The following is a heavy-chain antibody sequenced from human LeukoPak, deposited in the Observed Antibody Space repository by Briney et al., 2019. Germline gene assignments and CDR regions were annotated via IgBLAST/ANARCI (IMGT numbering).Heavy chain of an antibody. CDR1: GFTFNTYS. CDR3: ARLRPGSVDWEWGRRPASRDY. CDR2: ISGTSSDI. J-gene: IGHJ4*02. D-gene: IGHD2-21*01. Sequence: PGGSLRLSCAASGFTFNTYSMTWVRQAPGKGLEWVSSISGTSSDIYYADSVRGRFTISRDNAHNSLYLHMHSLSAEDTAVYYCARLRPGSVDWEWGRRPASRDYWGQGTLVTVSS. V-gene: IGHV3-21*01.